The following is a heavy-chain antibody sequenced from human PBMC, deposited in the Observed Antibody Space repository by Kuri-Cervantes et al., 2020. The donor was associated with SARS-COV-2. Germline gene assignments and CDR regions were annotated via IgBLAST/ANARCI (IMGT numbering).Heavy chain of an antibody. CDR2: ISWDGGRT. Sequence: GESLKISCAASGFTFDDYAMHWVRQAPGKGLEWVSLISWDGGRTYYADSVKGRFTISRDNSKNSLYLQMNSLRAEDTALYNCAKDFGYGVDIVDRGVRYYYYMDVWGKGTTVTVSS. CDR1: GFTFDDYA. V-gene: IGHV3-43D*03. D-gene: IGHD5-12*01. J-gene: IGHJ6*03. CDR3: AKDFGYGVDIVDRGVRYYYYMDV.